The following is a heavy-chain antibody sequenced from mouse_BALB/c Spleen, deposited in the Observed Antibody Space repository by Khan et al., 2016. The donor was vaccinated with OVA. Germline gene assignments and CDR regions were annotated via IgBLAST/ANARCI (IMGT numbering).Heavy chain of an antibody. V-gene: IGHV14-3*02. Sequence: VQLQQSGAELVKPGASVKLSCTASGFNIKDTYLHWVKQRPEQGLEWIGRIAPANGNTQYDPKFQGKATLTSDTSSNTSYLQLNSLTSEDTAVYCCVRPSYDPRDFEVWGAGTTVTVSS. D-gene: IGHD2-3*01. J-gene: IGHJ1*01. CDR1: GFNIKDTY. CDR3: VRPSYDPRDFEV. CDR2: IAPANGNT.